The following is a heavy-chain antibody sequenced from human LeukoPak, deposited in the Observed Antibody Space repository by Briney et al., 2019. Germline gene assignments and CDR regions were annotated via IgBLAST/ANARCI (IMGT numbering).Heavy chain of an antibody. V-gene: IGHV1-69*04. CDR3: AVPSSSWYGIFDY. CDR1: GGTFSSYA. Sequence: ASVKVSCKASGGTFSSYAISWVRQAPGQGLEWMGRIIPILGIANYAQKFQGRVTITADKSTSTAYMELVSLRSEDTAVYYCAVPSSSWYGIFDYWGQGTLVTVSS. CDR2: IIPILGIA. J-gene: IGHJ4*02. D-gene: IGHD6-13*01.